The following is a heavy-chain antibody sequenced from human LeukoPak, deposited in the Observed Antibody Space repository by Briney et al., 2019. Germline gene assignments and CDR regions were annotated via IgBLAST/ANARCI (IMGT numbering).Heavy chain of an antibody. CDR2: IKEDGSDK. CDR3: TRWTDWYFDL. CDR1: AFTFSSYW. V-gene: IGHV3-7*01. Sequence: GGSLRLSCAASAFTFSSYWMSWVRQAPGKGLEWVANIKEDGSDKNYVDSVKGRFTISRDNAKNTLYLQMNSLRAADMAVYYCTRWTDWYFDLWGRGTLVTVSS. J-gene: IGHJ2*01. D-gene: IGHD2-21*02.